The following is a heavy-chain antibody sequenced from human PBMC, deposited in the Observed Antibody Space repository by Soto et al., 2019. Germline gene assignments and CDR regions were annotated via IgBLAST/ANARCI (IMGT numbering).Heavy chain of an antibody. J-gene: IGHJ5*02. V-gene: IGHV3-11*01. CDR3: ARSPRADLGYCSSTSCYLSWFDP. D-gene: IGHD2-2*01. CDR2: SSSSGDTR. Sequence: GGSLRLSCAASGFTFSDYYMSWIRQAPGKGLEWVSFSSSSGDTRYDADSVKGRVTISRDNAKNSLYLQMNSLRAEDTAVYYCARSPRADLGYCSSTSCYLSWFDPWGQGTLVTVSS. CDR1: GFTFSDYY.